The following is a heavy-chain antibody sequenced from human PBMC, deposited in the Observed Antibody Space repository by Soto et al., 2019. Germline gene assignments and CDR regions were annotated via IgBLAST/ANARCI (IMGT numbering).Heavy chain of an antibody. V-gene: IGHV4-59*01. J-gene: IGHJ4*02. CDR2: IYHSGST. Sequence: SETLSLTCNVSGGSLKTYNWSWIRKPPGKGLEWIGYIYHSGSTNYNPSLQSRATISVDTSKNQFSLRLSSVNPADTAVYYCARVIRAVGVPFDFWGQGTLVTVSS. CDR3: ARVIRAVGVPFDF. D-gene: IGHD2-8*01. CDR1: GGSLKTYN.